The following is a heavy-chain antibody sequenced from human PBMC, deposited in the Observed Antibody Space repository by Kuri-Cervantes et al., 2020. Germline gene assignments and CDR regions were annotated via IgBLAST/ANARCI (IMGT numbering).Heavy chain of an antibody. CDR2: IYHGGTT. CDR1: GYSISSGYY. CDR3: ARGLGDYVGWFDP. Sequence: SETLSLTCAVSGYSISSGYYWGWIRQSPGKGLEWIGSIYHGGTTYYNPPLKSRVTISIDTSKNQFSLRLSSVTAADTAVYYCARGLGDYVGWFDPWGQGTLVTVSS. J-gene: IGHJ5*02. V-gene: IGHV4-38-2*01. D-gene: IGHD4-17*01.